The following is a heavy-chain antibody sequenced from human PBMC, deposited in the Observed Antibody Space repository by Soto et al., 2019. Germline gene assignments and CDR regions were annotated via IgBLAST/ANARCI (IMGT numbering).Heavy chain of an antibody. V-gene: IGHV3-21*01. Sequence: GGSLSLSCLASGFSFSSYGMTWVRQAPGKGLDWVSSISPSSSFVNYADSVQGRFTISRDTAKKSLFLQMSSLRAEDTAVYYCAREVPAPTTGVPWLDPWGQGTLVTVSS. D-gene: IGHD4-17*01. CDR3: AREVPAPTTGVPWLDP. J-gene: IGHJ5*02. CDR1: GFSFSSYG. CDR2: ISPSSSFV.